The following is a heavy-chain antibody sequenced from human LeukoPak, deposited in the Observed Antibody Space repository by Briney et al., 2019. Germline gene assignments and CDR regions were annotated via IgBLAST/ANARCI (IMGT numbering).Heavy chain of an antibody. J-gene: IGHJ4*02. CDR1: GFTFTSSW. D-gene: IGHD2-15*01. CDR3: ARALVAPYYFDY. Sequence: GGSLRLSCAGTGFTFTSSWMAWVRQAPGKGLEWVANIKQDGSDKNYVESVKGRFTISRDNAENALFLQMNRLRAEDTAVYYCARALVAPYYFDYWGQGALVTVSS. CDR2: IKQDGSDK. V-gene: IGHV3-7*05.